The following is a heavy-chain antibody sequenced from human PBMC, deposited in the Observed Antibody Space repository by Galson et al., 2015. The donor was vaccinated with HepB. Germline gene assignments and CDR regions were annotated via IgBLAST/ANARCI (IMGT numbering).Heavy chain of an antibody. CDR2: ISANSAVI. V-gene: IGHV3-9*01. Sequence: SLRLSCAASGFPFGDYGMHWLRQVPGKGLEWISSISANSAVINYADSVKGRFTVSRDNAKNSLFLEMDNLRPEDTALYYCAKGGCSFITCYCNFWGQGTLVTVSS. D-gene: IGHD2/OR15-2a*01. J-gene: IGHJ4*02. CDR1: GFPFGDYG. CDR3: AKGGCSFITCYCNF.